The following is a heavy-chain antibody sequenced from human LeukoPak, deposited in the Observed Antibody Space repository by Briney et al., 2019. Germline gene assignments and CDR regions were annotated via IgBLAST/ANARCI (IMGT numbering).Heavy chain of an antibody. CDR1: GSTFSSYT. J-gene: IGHJ3*01. D-gene: IGHD1-14*01. CDR3: VGGTSHPV. V-gene: IGHV3-48*04. Sequence: GGSLRLSCATSGSTFSSYTMNWVRQAPGKGLEWISSILSDSGTTIHHADSVRGRFTISRDNAKNSLFLQMNSLRVEDTAVYICVGGTSHPVWGQGTTVTVSS. CDR2: ILSDSGTTI.